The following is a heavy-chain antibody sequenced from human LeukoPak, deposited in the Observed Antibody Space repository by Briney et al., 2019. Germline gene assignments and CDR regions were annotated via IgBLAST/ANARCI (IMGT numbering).Heavy chain of an antibody. V-gene: IGHV3-21*01. Sequence: GGSLRLSCAASGFTFSDYSMNWVRQAPGKGLEWVSSISSSSSYIYYADSVKGRFTISRDNAKNSLYLQMNSLRAEDTAVYYCARGGAIIQWELPDYWGQGTLVTVSS. CDR1: GFTFSDYS. D-gene: IGHD1-26*01. CDR2: ISSSSSYI. CDR3: ARGGAIIQWELPDY. J-gene: IGHJ4*02.